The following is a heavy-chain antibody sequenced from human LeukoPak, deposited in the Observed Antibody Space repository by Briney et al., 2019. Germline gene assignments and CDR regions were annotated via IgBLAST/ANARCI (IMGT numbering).Heavy chain of an antibody. V-gene: IGHV4-39*01. Sequence: PSETLSLTCTVSGGSISTSSFYWGWIRQPPGKGLEWIGAIHYSGTTYYNSSLKSRVTMSVDTSKNQFSLNLSSVTAADTAVYYCLAIVSATKLDYWGQGTLVTVSS. CDR3: LAIVSATKLDY. J-gene: IGHJ4*02. D-gene: IGHD5/OR15-5a*01. CDR2: IHYSGTT. CDR1: GGSISTSSFY.